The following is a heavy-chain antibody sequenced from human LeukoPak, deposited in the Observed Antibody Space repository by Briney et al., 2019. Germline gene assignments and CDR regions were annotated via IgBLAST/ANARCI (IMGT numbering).Heavy chain of an antibody. CDR2: IYYSGST. CDR3: ARAAAMVRGGPDY. CDR1: GGSISSYY. D-gene: IGHD3-10*01. Sequence: SETLSLTCTVSGGSISSYYWSWIRQHPGKGLEWIGYIYYSGSTYYNPSLKSRVTISVGTSKNQFSLKLSSVTAADTAVYYCARAAAMVRGGPDYWGQGTLVTVSS. J-gene: IGHJ4*02. V-gene: IGHV4-59*06.